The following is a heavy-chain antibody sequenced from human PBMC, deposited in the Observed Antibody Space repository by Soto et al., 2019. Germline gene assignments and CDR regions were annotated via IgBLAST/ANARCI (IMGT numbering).Heavy chain of an antibody. CDR2: INHSGST. CDR3: ARDYYDSSGRPTIDY. V-gene: IGHV4-34*01. J-gene: IGHJ4*02. D-gene: IGHD3-22*01. Sequence: QVQLQQWGAGLLKPSETLSLTCAVYGGSFSGYYWSWIRQPPGKGLEWIGEINHSGSTNYNPSLKSRVTISVDTSKNQFSLKLSSVTAADTAVYYCARDYYDSSGRPTIDYWGRGTLVTVSS. CDR1: GGSFSGYY.